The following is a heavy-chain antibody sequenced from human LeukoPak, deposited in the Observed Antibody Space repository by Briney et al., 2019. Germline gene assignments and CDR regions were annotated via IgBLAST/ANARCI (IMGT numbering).Heavy chain of an antibody. V-gene: IGHV4-39*07. CDR3: ARGVYEEDWFDP. D-gene: IGHD2-8*01. Sequence: SETLSLTCTVSGGSISSSRYYWGWIRQPPGKGLEWIGSIYYSGSTNYNPSLKSRVTISVDTSKNQFSLKLSSVTAADTAVYYCARGVYEEDWFDPWGQGTLVTVSS. J-gene: IGHJ5*02. CDR1: GGSISSSRYY. CDR2: IYYSGST.